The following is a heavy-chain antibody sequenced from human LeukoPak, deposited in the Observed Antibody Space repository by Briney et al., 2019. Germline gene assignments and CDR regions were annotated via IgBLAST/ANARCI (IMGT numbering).Heavy chain of an antibody. V-gene: IGHV3-21*01. J-gene: IGHJ4*02. CDR3: ARETHTWNQLPLDY. D-gene: IGHD1-20*01. CDR2: ISNNYNT. CDR1: GFTFSSHS. Sequence: PGGSLRLSCGASGFTFSSHSMDWVRQAPGEGLEWVSSISNNYNTYYAESVKGRFTISRDNAKNSLYLQMNSLRAEDTAVYYCARETHTWNQLPLDYWGQGTLVTVSS.